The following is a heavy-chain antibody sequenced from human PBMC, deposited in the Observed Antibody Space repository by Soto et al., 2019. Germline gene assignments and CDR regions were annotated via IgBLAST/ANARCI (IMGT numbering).Heavy chain of an antibody. CDR3: AKVGDELTTEVVIRNFDY. CDR2: ISGSGTNT. Sequence: EVQLLESGGGLAQPGGSLRLSCAASGFTFSNYGMTWVRQAPGKGLEWVSGISGSGTNTFYADAVKGRFAISRDNSKNTLYLQMNSLRADYTAVYYCAKVGDELTTEVVIRNFDYWGQGTLVTVSS. CDR1: GFTFSNYG. D-gene: IGHD3-22*01. V-gene: IGHV3-23*01. J-gene: IGHJ4*02.